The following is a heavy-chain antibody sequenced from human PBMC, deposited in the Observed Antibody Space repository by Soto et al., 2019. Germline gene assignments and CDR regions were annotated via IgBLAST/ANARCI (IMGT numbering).Heavy chain of an antibody. D-gene: IGHD3-10*01. CDR2: IYWDDDK. CDR3: AHSVGYYGSGRPINYYYYMDV. J-gene: IGHJ6*03. Sequence: SGPTLVNPTQTLAMTCTFSGFSLSTSGVGVGWIRQPPGKALEWLALIYWDDDKRYSPSLKSRLTITKDTSKNQVVLTMTNMDPVDTATYYCAHSVGYYGSGRPINYYYYMDVWGKGTTVTVSS. V-gene: IGHV2-5*02. CDR1: GFSLSTSGVG.